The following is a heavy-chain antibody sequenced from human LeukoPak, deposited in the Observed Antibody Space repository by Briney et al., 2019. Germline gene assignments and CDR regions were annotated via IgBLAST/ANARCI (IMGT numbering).Heavy chain of an antibody. D-gene: IGHD2-21*01. J-gene: IGHJ4*02. V-gene: IGHV3-49*03. CDR2: IRSKAYGGTT. CDR3: TRVVLGYCGGNPHLDY. CDR1: GFTFGDYA. Sequence: GGSMRLSCTASGFTFGDYAMSWFRQAPGKGLEWVGFIRSKAYGGTTEYAASVKGRFTISRDDSKSIAYLQMNSLKTEDTAVYYCTRVVLGYCGGNPHLDYWGQGTLVTVSS.